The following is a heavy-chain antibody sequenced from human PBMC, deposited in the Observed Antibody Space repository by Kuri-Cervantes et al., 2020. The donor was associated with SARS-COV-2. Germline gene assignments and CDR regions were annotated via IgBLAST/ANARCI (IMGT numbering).Heavy chain of an antibody. CDR3: AKDRRGSGPFDY. CDR2: ISSSSSYI. Sequence: GGFLRLSCAASGFTFSSYSTNWVRQAPGKGLEWVSSISSSSSYIYYADSVKGRFTISRDNSKNTLYLQMNSLRAEDTAVYYCAKDRRGSGPFDYWGQGTLVTVSS. V-gene: IGHV3-21*01. CDR1: GFTFSSYS. J-gene: IGHJ4*02. D-gene: IGHD3-10*01.